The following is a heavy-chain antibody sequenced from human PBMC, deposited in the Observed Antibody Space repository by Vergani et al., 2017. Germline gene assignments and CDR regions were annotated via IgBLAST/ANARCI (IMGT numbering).Heavy chain of an antibody. Sequence: QVQLVESGGGLVKPGGSLRLSCAASGFTFSDYYMSWIRQAPGKGLEWVSYISSSGSTIYYADSVKGRFTISRDNAKNSLYLQMNSLRAEDTAVYYCARQPTGYSSGWYFNYYYYYMDVWGKGTTVTVSS. CDR2: ISSSGSTI. J-gene: IGHJ6*03. D-gene: IGHD6-19*01. CDR3: ARQPTGYSSGWYFNYYYYYMDV. V-gene: IGHV3-11*04. CDR1: GFTFSDYY.